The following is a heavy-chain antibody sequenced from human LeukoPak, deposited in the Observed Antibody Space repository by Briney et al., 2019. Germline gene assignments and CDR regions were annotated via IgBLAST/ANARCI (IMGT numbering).Heavy chain of an antibody. V-gene: IGHV1-69*05. CDR1: GGTFSSYA. Sequence: SVKVSCKASGGTFSSYAISWVRQAPGQGLEWMGGIIPIFGTANYAQKFQGRVTITTDESTSTAYMELSSLRSEDTAVYYCGSSFSHDAFDIWGQGTMVTVSS. J-gene: IGHJ3*02. CDR3: GSSFSHDAFDI. D-gene: IGHD2/OR15-2a*01. CDR2: IIPIFGTA.